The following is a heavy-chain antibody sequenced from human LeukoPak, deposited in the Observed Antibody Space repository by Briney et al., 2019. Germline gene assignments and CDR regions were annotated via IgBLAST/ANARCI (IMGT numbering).Heavy chain of an antibody. J-gene: IGHJ4*02. Sequence: SGGSLRLSCVASGFTFSSYAMSWVRQAPGKGLEWVSAISGSGGSTYYADSVKGRFTISRDNSKNTLYLQMNSLRAEDTAVYYCARDRGYRSGWPQGSDYWGQGTLVTVSS. CDR1: GFTFSSYA. CDR3: ARDRGYRSGWPQGSDY. V-gene: IGHV3-23*01. D-gene: IGHD6-19*01. CDR2: ISGSGGST.